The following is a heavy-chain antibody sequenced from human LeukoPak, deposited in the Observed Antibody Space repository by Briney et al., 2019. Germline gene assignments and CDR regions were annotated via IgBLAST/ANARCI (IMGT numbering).Heavy chain of an antibody. J-gene: IGHJ5*02. V-gene: IGHV4-59*08. CDR3: ARRREEMAAITEGNWLAR. CDR2: TSYSGST. D-gene: IGHD5-24*01. Sequence: SETLSLTCTVSGDSIRTYYWSWIRQPPGEGLEWIGSTSYSGSTHYNPSLKSRVTISLDTSKNEFSLRLYSVTAADTAVYYCARRREEMAAITEGNWLARWGQGTLVTVSS. CDR1: GDSIRTYY.